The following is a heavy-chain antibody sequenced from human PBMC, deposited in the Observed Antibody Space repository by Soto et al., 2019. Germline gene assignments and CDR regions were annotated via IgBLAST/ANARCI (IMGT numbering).Heavy chain of an antibody. CDR3: AKEHIVGAKGIDY. D-gene: IGHD1-26*01. Sequence: GGSLRLSCAASGFTFSSYGMHWVRQAPGKGLEWVAVISYDGSNKYYADSVKGRFTISRDNSKNTLYLQMNSLRAEDTAVYYCAKEHIVGAKGIDYWGQGTLVTVSS. CDR1: GFTFSSYG. V-gene: IGHV3-30*18. J-gene: IGHJ4*02. CDR2: ISYDGSNK.